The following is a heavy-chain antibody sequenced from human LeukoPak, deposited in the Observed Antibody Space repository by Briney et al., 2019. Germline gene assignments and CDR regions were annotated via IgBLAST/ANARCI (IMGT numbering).Heavy chain of an antibody. CDR1: GFTFSSYG. D-gene: IGHD3-10*01. V-gene: IGHV3-30*03. J-gene: IGHJ4*02. CDR3: ARDANPRSYYYGSFDY. CDR2: ISYDGSNK. Sequence: GGSLRLSCAASGFTFSSYGMHRVRQAPGXGLEWVAVISYDGSNKYYADSVKGRFTISRDNSKNTLYLQMNSLRAEDTAVYYCARDANPRSYYYGSFDYWGQGTLVTVSS.